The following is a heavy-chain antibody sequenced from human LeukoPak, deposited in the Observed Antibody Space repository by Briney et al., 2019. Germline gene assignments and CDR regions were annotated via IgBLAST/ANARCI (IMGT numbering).Heavy chain of an antibody. CDR2: IIPIFGTA. CDR1: GGTFSSYT. V-gene: IGHV1-69*13. J-gene: IGHJ6*03. CDR3: ARDYGNWNYRYMDV. D-gene: IGHD1-7*01. Sequence: SVKVSCKASGGTFSSYTISWVRQAPGQGLEWMGGIIPIFGTANYAQKFQGRVTITADESTSTAYMELSSLRSEDTAVYYCARDYGNWNYRYMDVWGKGTTVTVSS.